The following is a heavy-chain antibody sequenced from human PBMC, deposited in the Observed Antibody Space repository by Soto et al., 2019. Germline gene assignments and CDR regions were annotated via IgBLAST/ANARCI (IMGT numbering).Heavy chain of an antibody. V-gene: IGHV1-18*01. CDR1: GYTFNSYG. D-gene: IGHD3-16*02. J-gene: IGHJ4*02. Sequence: QVQLVQSGAEVKKPGASVKVSCKASGYTFNSYGINWVRQAPGQGLEWVGWVSAYNGNTNYAPKLQGRVNMTTDTSTSNAYMDLRSLRTEDTAVYFCARSLVNDYCIWGSDRNSEIDHWGQGNMVTVSS. CDR2: VSAYNGNT. CDR3: ARSLVNDYCIWGSDRNSEIDH.